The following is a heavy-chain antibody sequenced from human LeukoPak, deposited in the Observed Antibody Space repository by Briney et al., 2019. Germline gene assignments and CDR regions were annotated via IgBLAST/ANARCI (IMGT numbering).Heavy chain of an antibody. D-gene: IGHD4-17*01. V-gene: IGHV3-53*01. CDR3: ARCLGGDYVSDTYWYFDL. CDR2: IYVGGRT. J-gene: IGHJ2*01. Sequence: TGGSLRLSCAASGFPVSSYYMSWVRQAPGKGLEWVSVIYVGGRTYYADSVTGRFTISRDSSKNTLYLQMNSLRAEDTAVYYCARCLGGDYVSDTYWYFDLWGRGSLVTVSS. CDR1: GFPVSSYY.